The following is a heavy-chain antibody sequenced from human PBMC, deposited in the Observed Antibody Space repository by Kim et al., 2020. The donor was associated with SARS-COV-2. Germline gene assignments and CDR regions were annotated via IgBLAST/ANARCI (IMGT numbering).Heavy chain of an antibody. V-gene: IGHV4-39*07. Sequence: SETLSLTCTVSGGSISSNNYYWGWIRQPPGKGLEWIASIYYSGSTYYNPSLKSRVTISVDTSKNQFSLKLSSVTAADTAVYYCARDFSWGYGILTAQGNFDYWGQGTLVTVSS. J-gene: IGHJ4*02. D-gene: IGHD3-9*01. CDR1: GGSISSNNYY. CDR3: ARDFSWGYGILTAQGNFDY. CDR2: IYYSGST.